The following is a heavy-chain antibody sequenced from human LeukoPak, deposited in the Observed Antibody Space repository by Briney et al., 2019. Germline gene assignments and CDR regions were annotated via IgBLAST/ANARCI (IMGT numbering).Heavy chain of an antibody. V-gene: IGHV3-74*01. CDR3: ARVAPLSGYNSPSDY. Sequence: GGSLRLSCAASGFTFSSYYMHWVRQAPGKGLVWVSRINSDGSSTSYADSVKGRFTISRDNAKNTLYLQMNSLRAEGTAVYYCARVAPLSGYNSPSDYWGQGTLVTVSS. J-gene: IGHJ4*02. D-gene: IGHD5-24*01. CDR2: INSDGSST. CDR1: GFTFSSYY.